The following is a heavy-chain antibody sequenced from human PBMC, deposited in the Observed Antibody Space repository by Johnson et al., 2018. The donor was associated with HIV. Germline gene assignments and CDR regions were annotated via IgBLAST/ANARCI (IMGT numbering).Heavy chain of an antibody. CDR1: GFTVSSNY. CDR2: IYSGGST. J-gene: IGHJ3*02. Sequence: VQLVESGGGLIQPGGSLRLSCAASGFTVSSNYMSWVRQAPGKGLECVSVIYSGGSTYYADSVKVRFTISRDNSKKTLYLQMYSLSAEDRAVYYCAGDLTYYYESGGTSRGSAFDIWGQGTMVTVSS. D-gene: IGHD3-22*01. V-gene: IGHV3-53*01. CDR3: AGDLTYYYESGGTSRGSAFDI.